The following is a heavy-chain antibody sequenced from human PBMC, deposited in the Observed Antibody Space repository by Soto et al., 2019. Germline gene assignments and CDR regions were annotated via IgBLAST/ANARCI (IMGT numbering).Heavy chain of an antibody. V-gene: IGHV1-69*13. J-gene: IGHJ6*02. CDR1: GGTFCSYA. CDR3: ARDGTEATYYYYGMDV. CDR2: IIPIFGTA. Sequence: ASVKVSCKASGGTFCSYAISWVRQAPGQGLEWMGGIIPIFGTANYAQKFQGRVTITADESTSTAYMELSSLRSEDTAVYYCARDGTEATYYYYGMDVWGQATTVPVSS.